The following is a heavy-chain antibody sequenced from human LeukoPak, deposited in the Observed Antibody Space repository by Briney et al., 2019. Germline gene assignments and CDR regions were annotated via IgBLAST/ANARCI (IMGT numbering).Heavy chain of an antibody. CDR2: INSDGIST. CDR3: ARGYCSGGSCYKLNACDI. V-gene: IGHV3-74*01. Sequence: GGSLRLSCAASGFTFSSYWMHWVRQAPGKGLVWVSHINSDGISTGYVDSVKGRFIIYRDNAKNTLYLQMNSLRAEDTAVYYCARGYCSGGSCYKLNACDIWGQGTMVTVSS. CDR1: GFTFSSYW. J-gene: IGHJ3*02. D-gene: IGHD2-15*01.